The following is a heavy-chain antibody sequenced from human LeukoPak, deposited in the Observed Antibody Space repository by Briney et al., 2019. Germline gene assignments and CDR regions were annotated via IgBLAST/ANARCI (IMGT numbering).Heavy chain of an antibody. J-gene: IGHJ4*02. Sequence: GGSLRLSCAASGFTFSSYSMNWVRQAPGKGLEWVSSMSSSSSYIYYADSVKGRFTISRDNAKNSLYLQMNSLRAEDTAVYYCARSPPTRLVGATYGGLDYWGQGTLVTVSS. CDR2: MSSSSSYI. D-gene: IGHD1-26*01. CDR3: ARSPPTRLVGATYGGLDY. CDR1: GFTFSSYS. V-gene: IGHV3-21*01.